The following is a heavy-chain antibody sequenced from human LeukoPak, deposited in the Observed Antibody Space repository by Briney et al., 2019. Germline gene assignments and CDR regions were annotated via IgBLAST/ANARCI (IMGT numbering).Heavy chain of an antibody. J-gene: IGHJ4*02. D-gene: IGHD3-16*02. V-gene: IGHV1-58*01. Sequence: SVKVSCKASGFAFTTSAVRWVRQARGLRLEWVGWTVVGSGDTKYAQKFQERVTISRDISTSTAYMELSSLRSEDTAVYYCAALKVTETATFIVWGQGTLVTVSS. CDR1: GFAFTTSA. CDR3: AALKVTETATFIV. CDR2: TVVGSGDT.